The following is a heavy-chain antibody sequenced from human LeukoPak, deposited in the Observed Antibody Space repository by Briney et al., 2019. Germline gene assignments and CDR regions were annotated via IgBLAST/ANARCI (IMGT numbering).Heavy chain of an antibody. V-gene: IGHV3-48*03. D-gene: IGHD5-18*01. CDR1: GFTFSSYE. Sequence: GGSLRLSCAASGFTFSSYEMNWVRQAPGKGLEWVSYISSSGSTIYYEDSVKGRFTISRDNAKNSLYLQMNSLRAEDTAVYYCARGGIQLWLHPFDYWGQGTLVTVSS. J-gene: IGHJ4*02. CDR3: ARGGIQLWLHPFDY. CDR2: ISSSGSTI.